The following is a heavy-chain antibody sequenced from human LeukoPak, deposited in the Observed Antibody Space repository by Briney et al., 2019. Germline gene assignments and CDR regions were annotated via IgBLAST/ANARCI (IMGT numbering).Heavy chain of an antibody. V-gene: IGHV4-59*08. Sequence: SETLSLTCTVSGGSIRSYFWSWIRQPPGKGLEWIGYVYYSGSTNYNPSLKSRVTISVDASKKQFSLKLSSVTAADTAVYYCARRPDGTSHFDYWGQGTLVTVSS. J-gene: IGHJ4*02. D-gene: IGHD6-6*01. CDR1: GGSIRSYF. CDR3: ARRPDGTSHFDY. CDR2: VYYSGST.